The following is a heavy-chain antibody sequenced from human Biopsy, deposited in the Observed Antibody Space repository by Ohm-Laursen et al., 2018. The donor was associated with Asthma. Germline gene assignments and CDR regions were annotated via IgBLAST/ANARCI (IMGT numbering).Heavy chain of an antibody. J-gene: IGHJ6*02. V-gene: IGHV4-39*01. Sequence: TLSLTCCLSSGSGGYMRSGNYYWGWIRQPPGKGLEWIRSIYYSGTTYYNPSLESRVTVSADTSKNQFSLKLTSVTAADTAVYYCVRGSSSWHHGPFHYYYGLDVWGQGTTATVSS. D-gene: IGHD6-13*01. CDR2: IYYSGTT. CDR3: VRGSSSWHHGPFHYYYGLDV. CDR1: GGYMRSGNYY.